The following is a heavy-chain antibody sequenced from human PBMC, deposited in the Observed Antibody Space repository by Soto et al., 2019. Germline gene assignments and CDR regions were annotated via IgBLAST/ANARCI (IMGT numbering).Heavy chain of an antibody. Sequence: QVQLVESGGGVVQPGRSLRLSCAASGFTFSSYGMHWVRQAPGKGLEWVAVIWYDGSNKYYADSVKGRFTISRDNSKNTLYLQMNSLRAEDTAVYYCAREYYDSSGKLDYWGQGTLVTVSS. J-gene: IGHJ4*02. CDR3: AREYYDSSGKLDY. CDR1: GFTFSSYG. D-gene: IGHD3-22*01. V-gene: IGHV3-33*01. CDR2: IWYDGSNK.